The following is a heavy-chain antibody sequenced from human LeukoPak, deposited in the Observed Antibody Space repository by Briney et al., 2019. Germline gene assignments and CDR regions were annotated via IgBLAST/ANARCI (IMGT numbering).Heavy chain of an antibody. Sequence: PGGSLRLSCAASGFTFSSYSMNWVRQTPGKGLEWVSVIYSGGSTYYADSVKGRFTISRDNSKNTLYLQMDSLRAEDTAVYYCARESVGSYYYYGMDVWGQGTTVTVSS. CDR2: IYSGGST. V-gene: IGHV3-66*01. CDR3: ARESVGSYYYYGMDV. CDR1: GFTFSSYS. D-gene: IGHD1-26*01. J-gene: IGHJ6*02.